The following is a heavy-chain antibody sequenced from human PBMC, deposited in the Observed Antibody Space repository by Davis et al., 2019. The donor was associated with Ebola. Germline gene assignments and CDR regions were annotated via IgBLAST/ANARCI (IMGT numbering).Heavy chain of an antibody. CDR1: GFTFSGSA. CDR3: TGSGGSNDY. V-gene: IGHV3-73*01. CDR2: IRSKANSYAT. Sequence: GESLKISCAASGFTFSGSAMHWVRQASGQGLEWVGRIRSKANSYATAYAASVKVRFAISSDDSKDTAYLQINSLKTGDTAVYYCTGSGGSNDYWGQGTLVTVSS. D-gene: IGHD1-26*01. J-gene: IGHJ4*02.